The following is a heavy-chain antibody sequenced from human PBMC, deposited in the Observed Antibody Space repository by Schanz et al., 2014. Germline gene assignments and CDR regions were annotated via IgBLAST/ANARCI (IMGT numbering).Heavy chain of an antibody. CDR2: ISAYTNNT. CDR3: ARGGYSSGWYDRNIAHFDY. CDR1: RYTFNTYG. J-gene: IGHJ4*02. V-gene: IGHV1-18*01. D-gene: IGHD6-19*01. Sequence: QGQLVQSGPEAKEPGASVKVSCEASRYTFNTYGLNWVRQAPGQGLEWMGWISAYTNNTNYAQKVQGRVTMTTDTSTGTAYMELRSLRSDDTAVYYCARGGYSSGWYDRNIAHFDYWGQGTLVTVSS.